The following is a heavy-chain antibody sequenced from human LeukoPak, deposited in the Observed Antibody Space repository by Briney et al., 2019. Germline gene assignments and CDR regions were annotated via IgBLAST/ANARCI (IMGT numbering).Heavy chain of an antibody. D-gene: IGHD4-23*01. CDR2: ISGSGGST. V-gene: IGHV3-23*01. Sequence: PGGSLRLSCAASGFTFSSYAMSWVRQVPGKGLEWVSGISGSGGSTYYADSVKGRFTISRDNAKNSLYLKMNSLRVEDTAVYYCARDGYGGNSHGMDVWGQGTTVTVSS. CDR3: ARDGYGGNSHGMDV. CDR1: GFTFSSYA. J-gene: IGHJ6*02.